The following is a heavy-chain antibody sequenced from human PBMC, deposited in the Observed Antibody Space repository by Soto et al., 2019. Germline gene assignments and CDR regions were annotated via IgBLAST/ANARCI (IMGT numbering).Heavy chain of an antibody. J-gene: IGHJ6*02. V-gene: IGHV1-18*01. Sequence: QVQLVHSGAEVKKPGASVKVSCKASGYSFTSYGISWVRPAPGHGLAWMGWISAYNGNTNYAQTLQCGATMTTDTSTSRAYRERRSLRSAHTAVYYGARAWGDCSGRSCCAPGVWGQEATVTVS. CDR3: ARAWGDCSGRSCCAPGV. CDR2: ISAYNGNT. D-gene: IGHD2-15*01. CDR1: GYSFTSYG.